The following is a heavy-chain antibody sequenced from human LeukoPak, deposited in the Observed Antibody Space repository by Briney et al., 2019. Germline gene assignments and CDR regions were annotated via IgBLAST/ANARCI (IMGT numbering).Heavy chain of an antibody. J-gene: IGHJ6*03. Sequence: TSETLSLACTVSGGSISSGDYYWSWIRQHPGKGLEWIGYIYYSGSTYYNPSLKSRVTISVDTSKNQFSLKLSSVTAADTAVYYCARGGEDNYGDPYVYYYYYMDVWGKGTTVTVSS. V-gene: IGHV4-31*03. CDR3: ARGGEDNYGDPYVYYYYYMDV. D-gene: IGHD4-17*01. CDR1: GGSISSGDYY. CDR2: IYYSGST.